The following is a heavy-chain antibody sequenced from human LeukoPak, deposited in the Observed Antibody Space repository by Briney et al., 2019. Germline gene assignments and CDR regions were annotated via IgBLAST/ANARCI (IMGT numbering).Heavy chain of an antibody. D-gene: IGHD1-1*01. CDR1: GYKFIDHW. J-gene: IGHJ5*02. CDR2: IYPGDSDA. CDR3: ARLVTPGVTRWFDP. V-gene: IGHV5-51*01. Sequence: GESLKISCKTSGYKFIDHWIGWVRQMPGKGLEWMAIIYPGDSDARYSPSFQGQVTISADKSITTAYLQWSSLKASDTATYYCARLVTPGVTRWFDPWGQGTPVTVSS.